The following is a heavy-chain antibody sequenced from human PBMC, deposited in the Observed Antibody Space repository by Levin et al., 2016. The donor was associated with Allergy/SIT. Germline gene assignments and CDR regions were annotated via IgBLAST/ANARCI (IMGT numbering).Heavy chain of an antibody. Sequence: KVSCKVSGYRFDTYWIAWVRQMPGRGLEYMGIIYPADSDTKYSPSFQGQVTISADKSISTVYLQWRSLQASDTAIYYCAIRDYSGSSPRRDWNWYFDLWGRGTLVTVSS. J-gene: IGHJ2*01. D-gene: IGHD3-10*01. V-gene: IGHV5-51*01. CDR1: GYRFDTYW. CDR3: AIRDYSGSSPRRDWNWYFDL. CDR2: IYPADSDT.